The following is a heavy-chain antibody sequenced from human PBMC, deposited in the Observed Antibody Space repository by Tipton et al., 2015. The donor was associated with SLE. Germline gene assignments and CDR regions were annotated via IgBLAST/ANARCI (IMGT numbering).Heavy chain of an antibody. CDR2: FYNSGST. CDR1: GGSFSGYY. Sequence: TLSLTCAVYGGSFSGYYWSWIRQPPGKGLEWMGDFYNSGSTNYNPSLRSRVSISLDTSKNHLSLNLSSVTAADTAVYYCARSKYSSDPWYFDLWGRGTLVTVSS. J-gene: IGHJ2*01. CDR3: ARSKYSSDPWYFDL. V-gene: IGHV4-34*01. D-gene: IGHD6-19*01.